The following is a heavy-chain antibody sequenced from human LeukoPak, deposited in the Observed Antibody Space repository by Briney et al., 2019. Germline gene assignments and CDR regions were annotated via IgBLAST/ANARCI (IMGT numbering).Heavy chain of an antibody. J-gene: IGHJ4*02. CDR3: ARTRIRYQLPTAFDY. CDR1: GGSISSGDYY. D-gene: IGHD2-2*01. CDR2: IYYSGST. Sequence: SETLSLTCTVSGGSISSGDYYWSWIRQPPGKGLEWIGYIYYSGSTYYIPSLKSRLTISVDMAQNQFSLKLSSVTAADTALYFCARTRIRYQLPTAFDYWGQGTLVTVSS. V-gene: IGHV4-30-4*08.